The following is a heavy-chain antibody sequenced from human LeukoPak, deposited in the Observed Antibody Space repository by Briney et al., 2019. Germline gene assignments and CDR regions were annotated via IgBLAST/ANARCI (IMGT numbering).Heavy chain of an antibody. CDR1: GFTFSSYA. V-gene: IGHV3-23*01. J-gene: IGHJ4*02. D-gene: IGHD3-22*01. CDR3: AKDEGNYYDSSGYYLPNY. CDR2: ISGSGGST. Sequence: GGSLRLSCAASGFTFSSYAKSWVRQAPGKGLEWVSGISGSGGSTDYADSVKGRFTISRDNSKNTLYLQMNSLRAEDTAVYYCAKDEGNYYDSSGYYLPNYWGQGTLVTVSS.